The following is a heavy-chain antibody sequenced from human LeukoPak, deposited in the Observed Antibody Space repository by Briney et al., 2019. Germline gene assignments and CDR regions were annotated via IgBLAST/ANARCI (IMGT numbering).Heavy chain of an antibody. CDR2: IKSKTDGGTT. CDR1: GCTFSNAW. V-gene: IGHV3-15*01. D-gene: IGHD3-10*01. J-gene: IGHJ6*02. Sequence: WGSLRLSCAASGCTFSNAWMRWVRQAPGKGLEWVGRIKSKTDGGTTDYAAPVKGRFTISIDDSKNTLTLKMNSLNTEDTAVYYCATGISRALLWFGESMDVWGQGTTVTVTS. CDR3: ATGISRALLWFGESMDV.